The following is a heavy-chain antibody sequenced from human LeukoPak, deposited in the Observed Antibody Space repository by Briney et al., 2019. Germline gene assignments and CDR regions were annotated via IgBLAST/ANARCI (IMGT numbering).Heavy chain of an antibody. CDR2: INPSNGYT. Sequence: ASVKVSCKASGYTFSGYYIHWVRQAPGQGLEWMAWINPSNGYTNYAQKFQGRVTMTRDTSISTAYMELTRLISDCTAVYYCARVGSSGWYVHPTLDYWGQGTLVTVSS. V-gene: IGHV1-2*02. J-gene: IGHJ4*02. D-gene: IGHD6-19*01. CDR3: ARVGSSGWYVHPTLDY. CDR1: GYTFSGYY.